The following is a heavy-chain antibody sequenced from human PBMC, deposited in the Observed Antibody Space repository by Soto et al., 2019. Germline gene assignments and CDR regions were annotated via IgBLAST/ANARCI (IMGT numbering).Heavy chain of an antibody. CDR2: IYYSGST. V-gene: IGHV4-30-4*01. CDR3: ARVVGGYDFWSGYYGMDV. CDR1: GGSVSSGSYY. D-gene: IGHD3-3*01. J-gene: IGHJ6*02. Sequence: SETLSLTCTVSGGSVSSGSYYWSWIRQPPGKGLEWIGYIYYSGSTYYNPSLKSRVTISVDTSKNQFSLKLSSVTAADTAVYYCARVVGGYDFWSGYYGMDVWGQGTTVTVSS.